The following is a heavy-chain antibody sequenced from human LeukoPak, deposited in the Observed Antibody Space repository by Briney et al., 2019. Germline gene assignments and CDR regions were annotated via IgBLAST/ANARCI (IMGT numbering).Heavy chain of an antibody. D-gene: IGHD2-2*01. Sequence: ASVKVSCKASGGTFSSYAISWVRQAPGQGLEWMRWISAYNGNTNYAQKLQGRVTMTTDTSTSTAYMELRSLRSDDTAVYYCARDQLSRGVWFDPWGQGTLVTVSS. CDR3: ARDQLSRGVWFDP. V-gene: IGHV1-18*01. J-gene: IGHJ5*02. CDR1: GGTFSSYA. CDR2: ISAYNGNT.